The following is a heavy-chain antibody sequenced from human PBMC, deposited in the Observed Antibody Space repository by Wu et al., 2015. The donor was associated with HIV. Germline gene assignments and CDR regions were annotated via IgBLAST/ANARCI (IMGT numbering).Heavy chain of an antibody. CDR1: GYTFTDHY. J-gene: IGHJ6*04. Sequence: QLVQSGAEVTKPGASVSVSCQTSGYTFTDHYIHWVRQATGQGLEWMGWMNPNSGNTGYAQKFQGRVTMTRNTSISTAYMELSSLRSEDTAVYYCARDAGIAAAGKGYYMDVWGKGTTVTVSS. CDR3: ARDAGIAAAGKGYYMDV. V-gene: IGHV1-8*02. CDR2: MNPNSGNT. D-gene: IGHD6-13*01.